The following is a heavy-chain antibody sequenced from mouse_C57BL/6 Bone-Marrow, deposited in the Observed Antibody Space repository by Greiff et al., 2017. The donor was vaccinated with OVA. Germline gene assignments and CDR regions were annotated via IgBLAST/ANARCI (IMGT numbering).Heavy chain of an antibody. CDR3: ARSGPQYYGSSPAWFAY. CDR1: GYTFTSYW. D-gene: IGHD1-1*01. J-gene: IGHJ3*01. CDR2: IDPSDSYT. V-gene: IGHV1-69*01. Sequence: QVQLQQPGAELVMPGASVKLSCKASGYTFTSYWMHWVKQRPGQGLEWIGEIDPSDSYTNYNQKFKGKSTLTVDKSSSTAYMQLSSLTSEDSAVYYCARSGPQYYGSSPAWFAYWGQGTLVTVSA.